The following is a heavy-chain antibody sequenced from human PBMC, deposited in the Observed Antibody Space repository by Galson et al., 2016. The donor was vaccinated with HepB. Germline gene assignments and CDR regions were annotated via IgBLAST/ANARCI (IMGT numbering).Heavy chain of an antibody. CDR2: IRSKSNNNST. Sequence: SLRLSCAASGFTFSDSAMHWVRQASGKGLEWVARIRSKSNNNSTAYAASVKCRFTIARDDSKRMAFLQMNSLKTEDTAVYYCTRVGYRLWFGAPIKDYGMDVWGQGTTVTVSS. D-gene: IGHD3-10*01. J-gene: IGHJ6*02. CDR3: TRVGYRLWFGAPIKDYGMDV. CDR1: GFTFSDSA. V-gene: IGHV3-73*01.